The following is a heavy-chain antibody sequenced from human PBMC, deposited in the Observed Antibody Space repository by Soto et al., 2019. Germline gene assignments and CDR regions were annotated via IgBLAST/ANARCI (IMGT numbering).Heavy chain of an antibody. CDR3: SRLTNARPGDD. J-gene: IGHJ4*02. V-gene: IGHV4-39*01. Sequence: LSLTCTVSGGSITSSHYRWGWSRQPPGKGLEWIGTIYYSGNTYHNPSLKSRVTMSMDASKDQFSLTLSSVAVADTAVYYCSRLTNARPGDDWGQGTLVTVSS. D-gene: IGHD2-2*01. CDR1: GGSITSSHYR. CDR2: IYYSGNT.